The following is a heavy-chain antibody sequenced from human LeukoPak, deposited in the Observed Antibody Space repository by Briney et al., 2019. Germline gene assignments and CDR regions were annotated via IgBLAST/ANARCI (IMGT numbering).Heavy chain of an antibody. CDR3: ARDVGATVYYYYGMDV. J-gene: IGHJ6*02. D-gene: IGHD1-26*01. CDR2: INVGNGNT. V-gene: IGHV1-3*01. Sequence: ASVKVSCKASGYTFTSCAMHWVRQAPGQRLEWMGWINVGNGNTKYSQKFQGRVTITRDTSASTAYMELSSLRSEDTAVHYCARDVGATVYYYYGMDVWGQGTTVTVSS. CDR1: GYTFTSCA.